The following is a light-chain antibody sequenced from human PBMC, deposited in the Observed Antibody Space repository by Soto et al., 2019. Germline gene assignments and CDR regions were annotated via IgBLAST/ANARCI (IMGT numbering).Light chain of an antibody. Sequence: AIQLTQSPSSLSASVGDRVTITCRASQGINSALAWYQQKPGKVPKVLIYDASRLESGVPSRFSGSVSVTDFTLTISSLQPEDFATYYCQQFNSYSITFGQGTRLEIK. V-gene: IGKV1-13*02. CDR2: DAS. CDR1: QGINSA. CDR3: QQFNSYSIT. J-gene: IGKJ5*01.